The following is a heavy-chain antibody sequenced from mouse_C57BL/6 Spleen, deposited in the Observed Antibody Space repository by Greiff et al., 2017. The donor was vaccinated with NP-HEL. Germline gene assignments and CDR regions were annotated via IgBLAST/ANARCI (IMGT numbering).Heavy chain of an antibody. Sequence: EVKLMESGGGLVQPGGSMKLSCAASGFTFSDAWMDWVRQSPEKGLEWVAEIRNKANNNATYYAESVKGRFTISIYDSKISAYLQLNSLRAEDTGIYYCANPWFAYWGQGTLVTVSA. J-gene: IGHJ3*01. V-gene: IGHV6-6*01. CDR1: GFTFSDAW. D-gene: IGHD4-1*01. CDR3: ANPWFAY. CDR2: IRNKANNNAT.